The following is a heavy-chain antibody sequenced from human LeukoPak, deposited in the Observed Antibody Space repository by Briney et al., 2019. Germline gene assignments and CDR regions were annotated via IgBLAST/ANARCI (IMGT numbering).Heavy chain of an antibody. V-gene: IGHV3-11*01. D-gene: IGHD6-13*01. J-gene: IGHJ6*03. CDR2: ISSSGSTI. CDR1: GFTFSDYY. CDR3: ARKAAARSRGVSGFDYYYYYMDV. Sequence: GGSLRLSCAASGFTFSDYYMSWIRQAPGKGLEWVSYISSSGSTIYYADSVKGRFTISRDNAKNSLYLQMNSLRAEDTAVYYCARKAAARSRGVSGFDYYYYYMDVWGKGTTVTVSS.